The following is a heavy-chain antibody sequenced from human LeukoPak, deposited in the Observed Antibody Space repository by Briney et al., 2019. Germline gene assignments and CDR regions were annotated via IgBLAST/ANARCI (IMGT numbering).Heavy chain of an antibody. CDR1: GGTFSSSA. V-gene: IGHV1-69*05. CDR2: IIPIFGTA. J-gene: IGHJ4*02. CDR3: AREGIALGVLGFDY. D-gene: IGHD6-19*01. Sequence: SVKVSCKASGGTFSSSAISWVRQAPGQGLEWMGGIIPIFGTANYAQKFQGRVTMTRDMSTSTVYMELSSLRSEDTAVYYCAREGIALGVLGFDYWGQGILVIVSS.